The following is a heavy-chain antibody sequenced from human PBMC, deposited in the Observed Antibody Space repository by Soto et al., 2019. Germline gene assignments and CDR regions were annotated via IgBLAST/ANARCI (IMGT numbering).Heavy chain of an antibody. J-gene: IGHJ4*02. Sequence: SETLSLTCAVYGGSFSGYYWSWIRQPPGKGLEWIGEINHSGSTNYNPSLKSRVTISVDTSKNQFSLKLSSVTAADTAVYYCARGRHDILTGYHPSDYWGQGTLVTVS. CDR1: GGSFSGYY. V-gene: IGHV4-34*01. CDR2: INHSGST. CDR3: ARGRHDILTGYHPSDY. D-gene: IGHD3-9*01.